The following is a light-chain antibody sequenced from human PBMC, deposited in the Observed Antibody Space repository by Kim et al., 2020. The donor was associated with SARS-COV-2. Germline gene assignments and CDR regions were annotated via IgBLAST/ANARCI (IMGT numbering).Light chain of an antibody. Sequence: NFMLTQPHSVSESPGKTVTISCTRSSGSIASTYVQWYQQRPGSAPTTVIYEDNQRPSGVPDRLSGSIDSCSNSASLTLSGLKTEDEADYFCQSYDDSNQVFGGGTKLTVL. CDR2: EDN. CDR3: QSYDDSNQV. CDR1: SGSIASTY. V-gene: IGLV6-57*03. J-gene: IGLJ3*02.